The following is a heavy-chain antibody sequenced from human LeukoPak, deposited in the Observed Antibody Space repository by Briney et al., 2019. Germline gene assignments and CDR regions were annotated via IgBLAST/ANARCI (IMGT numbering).Heavy chain of an antibody. V-gene: IGHV4-34*01. J-gene: IGHJ4*02. D-gene: IGHD2-15*01. CDR3: ARTVVAATHPWGARKYYFDY. Sequence: PSETLSLTCAVYGGSFSGYYWSWIRQPPGKGLEWIGEINHSGSTNYNPSLKSRVTISVDTSKNQFSLKLSSVTAADTAVYYCARTVVAATHPWGARKYYFDYWGRGTLVTVSS. CDR2: INHSGST. CDR1: GGSFSGYY.